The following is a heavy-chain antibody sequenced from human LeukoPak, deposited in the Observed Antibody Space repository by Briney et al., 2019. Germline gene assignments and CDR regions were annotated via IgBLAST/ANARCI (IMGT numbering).Heavy chain of an antibody. CDR1: GFTVSSNY. D-gene: IGHD3-3*01. V-gene: IGHV3-53*01. CDR2: IYSGGNT. Sequence: GGSLRLSCAASGFTVSSNYMSWVRQAPGKGLEWVSVIYSGGNTYYADSVKDRFTISRDNSKNTLYLQMKSLRAEDTAVYYCAREGSSGVGTVDAFDIWGQGTMVTVSS. CDR3: AREGSSGVGTVDAFDI. J-gene: IGHJ3*02.